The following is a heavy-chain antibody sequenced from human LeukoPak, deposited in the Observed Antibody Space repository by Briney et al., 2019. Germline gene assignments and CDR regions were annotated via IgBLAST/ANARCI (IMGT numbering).Heavy chain of an antibody. CDR1: GYTFNSYD. D-gene: IGHD3-16*01. V-gene: IGHV1-8*01. CDR2: MNPNSGNT. J-gene: IGHJ3*01. CDR3: ASTSVYDLDDFDF. Sequence: SSVNVSCKASGYTFNSYDINWVRQATGHRREGVEWMNPNSGNTGYAQKFQGRVTMTRTTSISTAYMGLSSLRSEDTDVYYCASTSVYDLDDFDFWGQGTMVTVSS.